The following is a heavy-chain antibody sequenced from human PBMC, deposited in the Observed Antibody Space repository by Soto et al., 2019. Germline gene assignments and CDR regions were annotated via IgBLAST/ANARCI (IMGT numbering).Heavy chain of an antibody. CDR1: GFTVSNNY. Sequence: EVQLVESGGGLVQPGGSLRLSCAASGFTVSNNYMSWVRQAPGKGLEWVSVIYSGSNTHYADSVKGRFTISRDNSKNTLDLQMNSLRAEDTAVYYCASDTSGEYYFDYWGQGTLVTVSS. J-gene: IGHJ4*02. D-gene: IGHD3-22*01. V-gene: IGHV3-66*01. CDR3: ASDTSGEYYFDY. CDR2: IYSGSNT.